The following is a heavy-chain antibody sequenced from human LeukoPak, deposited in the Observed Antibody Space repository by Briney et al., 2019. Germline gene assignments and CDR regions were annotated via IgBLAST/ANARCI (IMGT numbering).Heavy chain of an antibody. Sequence: ASVKVSCTASGYTFTGYYMHWVRQAPGQGLEWMGWINPNSGGTNYAQKFQGRVTMTRDTSISTAYMELSRLRSDDTAVYYCARDRYCSGGSCYGSDYNWFDPWGQGTLVTVSS. D-gene: IGHD2-15*01. CDR2: INPNSGGT. CDR3: ARDRYCSGGSCYGSDYNWFDP. J-gene: IGHJ5*02. CDR1: GYTFTGYY. V-gene: IGHV1-2*02.